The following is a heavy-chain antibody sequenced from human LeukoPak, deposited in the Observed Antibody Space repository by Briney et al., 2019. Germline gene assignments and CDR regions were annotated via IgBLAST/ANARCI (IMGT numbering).Heavy chain of an antibody. Sequence: SETLSLTCTVSGGSVSSSLNYWGWIRQPPGKGLEWIGNTYYTGSTYSNPTLKSRVTMSVDTSKNKFSLKLSSVTAADTAVYYCARLTKGRYFDYIFDYWGQGTLLTVSS. J-gene: IGHJ4*02. V-gene: IGHV4-39*01. CDR1: GGSVSSSLNY. D-gene: IGHD3-9*01. CDR2: TYYTGST. CDR3: ARLTKGRYFDYIFDY.